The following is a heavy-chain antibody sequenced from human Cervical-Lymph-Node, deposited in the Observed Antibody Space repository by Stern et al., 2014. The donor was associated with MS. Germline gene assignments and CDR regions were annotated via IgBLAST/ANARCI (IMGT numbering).Heavy chain of an antibody. Sequence: QLQLQESGPGLVKPSETLSLTCAVSGGSISSRYWGWIRQPPGKGLEWLGLISHSGDTKYNPSPKSRVTLSPEQSKTQFPLKVTSVTAADTAVYYCARLSTAVDFWGQGTLVTVSS. J-gene: IGHJ4*02. CDR3: ARLSTAVDF. V-gene: IGHV4-59*08. CDR2: ISHSGDT. CDR1: GGSISSRY.